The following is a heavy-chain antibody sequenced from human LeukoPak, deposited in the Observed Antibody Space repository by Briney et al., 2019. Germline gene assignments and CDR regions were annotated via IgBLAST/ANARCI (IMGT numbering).Heavy chain of an antibody. J-gene: IGHJ6*02. V-gene: IGHV3-23*01. CDR3: ARDVVWFGDYYYGMDV. CDR1: RFSFSSYA. Sequence: GGSLRLSCAASRFSFSSYAMSWVRQAPGKGLEWVSSISGSGTSTYYADSVKGRFTVSRDNSKKTLYLQMNSLRVEDTAVYYCARDVVWFGDYYYGMDVWGQGTTVTVSS. CDR2: ISGSGTST. D-gene: IGHD3-10*01.